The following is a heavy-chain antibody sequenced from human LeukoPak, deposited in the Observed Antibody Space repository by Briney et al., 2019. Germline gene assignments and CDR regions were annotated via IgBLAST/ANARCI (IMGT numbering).Heavy chain of an antibody. CDR1: GGSFSGYY. CDR2: INHSGST. V-gene: IGHV4-34*01. J-gene: IGHJ6*02. CDR3: ARGHYDFWSGYYVHHYYYGMDV. Sequence: SETLSLTCAVYGGSFSGYYWSWIRQPPGKGLEWIGEINHSGSTNYNPSLKSRVTISVDTSKNQFSLKLSSVTAADTAVYYCARGHYDFWSGYYVHHYYYGMDVWGQGTTVTVSS. D-gene: IGHD3-3*01.